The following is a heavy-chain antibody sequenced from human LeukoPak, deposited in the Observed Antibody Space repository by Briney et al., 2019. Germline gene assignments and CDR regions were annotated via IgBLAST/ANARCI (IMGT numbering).Heavy chain of an antibody. CDR2: INTVGSSR. CDR1: GSTFSSYW. D-gene: IGHD1-7*01. V-gene: IGHV3-74*01. CDR3: ARVSTGTTGTIDY. Sequence: PGGSLRPSWAVSGSTFSSYWMHWVRHAPGKGLVWVSRINTVGSSRGYADSVKGGLTISRDNAKNTLYLQMNSLRAEDTAVYYCARVSTGTTGTIDYWGQGTLVTVSS. J-gene: IGHJ4*02.